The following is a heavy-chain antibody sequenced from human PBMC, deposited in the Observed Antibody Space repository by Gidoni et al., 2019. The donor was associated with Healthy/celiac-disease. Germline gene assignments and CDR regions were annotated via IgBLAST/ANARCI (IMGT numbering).Heavy chain of an antibody. CDR2: IKQDGSEK. CDR3: ARVHVPDYYGSGARGFDY. Sequence: EVQLVESVGGLVHPGGSLRLSCAASGFTFSSYWLSWVRQDPGKGLEWVANIKQDGSEKYYVDSVKGRFTISRENAKNSLYLQMNSLRAEDTAVYYCARVHVPDYYGSGARGFDYWGQGTLVTVSS. D-gene: IGHD3-10*01. V-gene: IGHV3-7*03. CDR1: GFTFSSYW. J-gene: IGHJ4*02.